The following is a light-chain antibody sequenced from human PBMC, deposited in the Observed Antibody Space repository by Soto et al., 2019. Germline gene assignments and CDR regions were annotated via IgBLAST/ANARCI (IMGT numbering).Light chain of an antibody. V-gene: IGKV3-20*01. J-gene: IGKJ2*01. CDR3: QLYGSSSPYT. CDR1: QSVSSDS. Sequence: EIVLTQSPGTLSLSPGERATLSCRTSQSVSSDSLAWYQQKPGQAPRLLISAASSRASGIPDRFSGSGSGTECTLTISRLGPGDFVVYYCQLYGSSSPYTFGRGSKLEIK. CDR2: AAS.